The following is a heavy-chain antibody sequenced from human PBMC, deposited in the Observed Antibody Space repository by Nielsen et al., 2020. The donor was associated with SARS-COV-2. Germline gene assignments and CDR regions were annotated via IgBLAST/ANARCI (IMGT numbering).Heavy chain of an antibody. CDR3: ARVNHSSISA. D-gene: IGHD3-22*01. CDR2: ISSSSMNI. J-gene: IGHJ5*02. Sequence: GESLKISCEASGFTFSSYSMNWVRQAPGKGLEWVSSISSSSMNIYYADSVKGRFTISRDNAKKSLYLQMDSLRAEDTAIYYCARVNHSSISAWGQGTVVTVSS. CDR1: GFTFSSYS. V-gene: IGHV3-21*01.